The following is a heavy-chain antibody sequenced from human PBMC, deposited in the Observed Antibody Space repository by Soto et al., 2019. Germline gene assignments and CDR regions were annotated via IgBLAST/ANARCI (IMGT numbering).Heavy chain of an antibody. CDR2: IIPIFGTA. CDR3: ARYYYDSSGYYYVDYYGMDV. Sequence: QVQLVQSGAEVKKPGSSVKVSCKASGGTFSSYAISWVRQAPGQGLEWMGGIIPIFGTANYAQKFQGRVTITADESTSKAYMELSSLRSEDTAVYYCARYYYDSSGYYYVDYYGMDVWGQGTTVTVSS. V-gene: IGHV1-69*12. J-gene: IGHJ6*02. D-gene: IGHD3-22*01. CDR1: GGTFSSYA.